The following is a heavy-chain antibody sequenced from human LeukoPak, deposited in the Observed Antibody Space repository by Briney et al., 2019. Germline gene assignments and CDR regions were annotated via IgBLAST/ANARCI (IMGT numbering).Heavy chain of an antibody. CDR2: ISGSGGST. Sequence: GGSLRLSCAAPGFTFSSYAMSWVRQAPGKGLEWVSAISGSGGSTYYADSVKGRFTISRDNAKNSLYLQINSLRAEDTAVYYCARSSYSSSSSVWGQGTMVTVSS. D-gene: IGHD6-6*01. CDR1: GFTFSSYA. V-gene: IGHV3-23*01. J-gene: IGHJ3*01. CDR3: ARSSYSSSSSV.